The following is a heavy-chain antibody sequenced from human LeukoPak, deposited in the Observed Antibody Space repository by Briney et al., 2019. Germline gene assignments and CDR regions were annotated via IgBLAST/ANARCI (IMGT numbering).Heavy chain of an antibody. J-gene: IGHJ4*02. CDR3: ARDPINFTYYDFWSGYLDPYYFDY. D-gene: IGHD3-3*01. CDR2: INSDGSST. Sequence: GGSLRLSCAASGFTFSSYWMHWVRQAPGKGLVWVSRINSDGSSTSYADSVKGRLTISRDNAKNTLYLQMNSLRAEDTAVYYCARDPINFTYYDFWSGYLDPYYFDYWGQGTLVTVSS. CDR1: GFTFSSYW. V-gene: IGHV3-74*01.